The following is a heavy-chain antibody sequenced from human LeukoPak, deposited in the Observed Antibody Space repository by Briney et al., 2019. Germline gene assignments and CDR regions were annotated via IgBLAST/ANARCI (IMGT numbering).Heavy chain of an antibody. CDR3: ARRGIAVAGII. J-gene: IGHJ3*02. V-gene: IGHV4-34*01. D-gene: IGHD6-19*01. Sequence: PSETLSLTCAVYGGSFSGYYWSWIRQPPGKGLEWIGEINHSGSTNYNPSLKSRVTISVDTPKNQFSLKLSSVTAADTAVYYCARRGIAVAGIIWGQGTMVTVSS. CDR2: INHSGST. CDR1: GGSFSGYY.